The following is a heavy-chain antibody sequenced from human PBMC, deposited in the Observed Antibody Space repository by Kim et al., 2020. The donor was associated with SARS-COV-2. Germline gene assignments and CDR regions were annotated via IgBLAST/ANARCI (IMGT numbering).Heavy chain of an antibody. CDR2: IKSKTDGGTT. J-gene: IGHJ4*02. D-gene: IGHD1-26*01. CDR1: GFTFSNAW. V-gene: IGHV3-15*01. CDR3: TTVHGWELLHHDY. Sequence: GGSLRLSCAASGFTFSNAWMSWVRQAPGKGLEWVGRIKSKTDGGTTDYAAPVKGRFTISRDDSKNTLYLQMNSLKTEDTAVYYCTTVHGWELLHHDYWGQGTLVTVSS.